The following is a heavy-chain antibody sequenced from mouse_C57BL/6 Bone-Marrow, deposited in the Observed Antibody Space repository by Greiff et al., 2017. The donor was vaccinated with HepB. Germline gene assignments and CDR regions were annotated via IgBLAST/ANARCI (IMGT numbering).Heavy chain of an antibody. D-gene: IGHD2-4*01. CDR3: AREGGDYDYDEGY. CDR2: IYPGSGST. V-gene: IGHV1-55*01. J-gene: IGHJ2*01. Sequence: QVQLQQPGAELVKPGASVKMSCKASGYTFTSYWITWVKQRPGQGLEWIGDIYPGSGSTNYNEKFKSKATLTVDTSSSTAYMQLSSLTSEDSAVYDCAREGGDYDYDEGYWGQGTTLTVSS. CDR1: GYTFTSYW.